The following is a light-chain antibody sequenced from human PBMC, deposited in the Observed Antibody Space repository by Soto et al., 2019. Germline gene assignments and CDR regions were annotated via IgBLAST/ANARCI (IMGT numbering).Light chain of an antibody. J-gene: IGKJ1*01. CDR1: QSISRY. CDR2: EAS. Sequence: DIQMTQSPSSLSASVGDRVTITCQASQSISRYLNWYQQKPGKAPKLLIYEASSLQTGVPPRFSGSGSGTDFTLTIGSLQPEDFATYYCQQSFSSPPTFGQGTKVDVK. V-gene: IGKV1-39*01. CDR3: QQSFSSPPT.